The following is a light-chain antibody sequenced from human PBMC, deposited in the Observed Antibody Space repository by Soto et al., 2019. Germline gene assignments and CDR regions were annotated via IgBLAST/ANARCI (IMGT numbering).Light chain of an antibody. V-gene: IGKV3-15*01. CDR3: QQYNNWPRAT. CDR2: RTS. Sequence: EIVMTQSPATLSVSPGERATLSCRASQSISSNLAWYQQKPGQAPRLLMFRTSSRATGFPARFSGSGSGTVFNLTISSLQSEDVGVYYCQQYNNWPRATFGGGTKVEIK. J-gene: IGKJ4*01. CDR1: QSISSN.